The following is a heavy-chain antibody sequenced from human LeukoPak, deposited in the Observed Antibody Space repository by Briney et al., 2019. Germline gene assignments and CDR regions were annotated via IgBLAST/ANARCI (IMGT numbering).Heavy chain of an antibody. V-gene: IGHV3-7*01. J-gene: IGHJ4*02. CDR3: AGSGWQVYFDY. Sequence: GGSLRLSCAASGFTFTSYWMSWVRQAPGKGLEWVANIKQDGSERYYVDSVKGRFTISRDNAKNSLYLQMNSLRAEDTGVYYCAGSGWQVYFDYWGQGTLVTVSS. CDR2: IKQDGSER. CDR1: GFTFTSYW. D-gene: IGHD6-19*01.